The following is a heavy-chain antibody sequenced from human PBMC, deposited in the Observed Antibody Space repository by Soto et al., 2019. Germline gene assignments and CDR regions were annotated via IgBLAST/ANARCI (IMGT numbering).Heavy chain of an antibody. D-gene: IGHD2-15*01. CDR3: TGGDTSKLLPHFDY. CDR1: GVTLSNFW. V-gene: IGHV3-74*01. J-gene: IGHJ4*02. Sequence: EVELEESGGGLVQPGGSLRLSCAASGVTLSNFWVHWVRQVPGKGLMWVSRISSDGSSSSYADSVKGRFTISRDNSKKTVFLQMNSLGVEDSGVYYCTGGDTSKLLPHFDYWGQGTLVTVSS. CDR2: ISSDGSSS.